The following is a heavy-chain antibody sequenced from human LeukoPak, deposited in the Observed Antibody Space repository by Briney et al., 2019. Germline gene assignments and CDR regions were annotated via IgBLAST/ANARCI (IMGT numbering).Heavy chain of an antibody. CDR2: FYPEDGET. D-gene: IGHD5-12*01. V-gene: IGHV1-24*01. CDR1: GYTPTELS. CDR3: ATPRIVATINYFDY. J-gene: IGHJ4*02. Sequence: ASVTVSCKVSGYTPTELSMHWVRQAPGKGVEWMGGFYPEDGETIYAQKLQGGVTMTDDTSTDTAYMELSSLRSEDTAVYYCATPRIVATINYFDYWGQGTLVTVSS.